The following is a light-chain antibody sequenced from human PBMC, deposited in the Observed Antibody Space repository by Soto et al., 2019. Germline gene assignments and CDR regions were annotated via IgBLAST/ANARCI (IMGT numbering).Light chain of an antibody. CDR1: SSDVGGYDY. CDR3: SSYGGSNNLI. CDR2: EDT. V-gene: IGLV2-8*01. Sequence: QSALTQPPSASGSPGQSVTISCTGTSSDVGGYDYVSWYQQHPDKAPKLMIYEDTKPPTGVPEPVSGSKSGNTASLTVSGLRPEDEADYYCSSYGGSNNLIFGGGTKLTVL. J-gene: IGLJ2*01.